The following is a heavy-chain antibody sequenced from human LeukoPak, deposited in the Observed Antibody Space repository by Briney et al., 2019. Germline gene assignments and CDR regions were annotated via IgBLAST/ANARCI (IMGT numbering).Heavy chain of an antibody. Sequence: GASVKVSFKASGYTFTIYGISWVRQAPGQGLEWMGWISAYNGNTNYAQKLQGRVTMTTDTSTSTAYMELRSLRSDDTAVYYCARDGQWLRDYYYGMDVWGQGTTVTVSS. CDR3: ARDGQWLRDYYYGMDV. V-gene: IGHV1-18*01. J-gene: IGHJ6*02. CDR2: ISAYNGNT. CDR1: GYTFTIYG. D-gene: IGHD6-19*01.